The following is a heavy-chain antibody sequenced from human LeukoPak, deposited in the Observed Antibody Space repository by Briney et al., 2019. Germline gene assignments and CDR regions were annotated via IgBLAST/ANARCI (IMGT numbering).Heavy chain of an antibody. J-gene: IGHJ5*02. CDR2: IYYSGST. D-gene: IGHD3-3*01. CDR1: GGSISSSSYY. CDR3: AGHYSQVRFLEWLRFDP. V-gene: IGHV4-39*01. Sequence: SETLSLTCTVSGGSISSSSYYWGWIRQPPGKGLEWIGSIYYSGSTYYNPSLKSRVTISVDTSKNQFSLKLSSVTAADTAVYYCAGHYSQVRFLEWLRFDPWGQGTLVTVSS.